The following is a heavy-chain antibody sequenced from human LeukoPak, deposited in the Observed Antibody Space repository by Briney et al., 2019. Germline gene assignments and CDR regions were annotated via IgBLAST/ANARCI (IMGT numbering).Heavy chain of an antibody. D-gene: IGHD3-22*01. CDR3: ARGGHVRVYDSSAYYGHE. J-gene: IGHJ4*02. V-gene: IGHV1-18*01. CDR1: GYTFTSYG. Sequence: GASVKVSCKASGYTFTSYGISWVRQAPGQGLEWMGWISAYNGNTNYAQKLQGRVTMTTDTSTSTAYMELSSLRSEDTAVYYCARGGHVRVYDSSAYYGHEWGQGTLVTVSS. CDR2: ISAYNGNT.